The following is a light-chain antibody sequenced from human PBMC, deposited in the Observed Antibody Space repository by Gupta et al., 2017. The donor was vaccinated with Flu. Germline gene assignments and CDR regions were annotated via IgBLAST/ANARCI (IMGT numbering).Light chain of an antibody. Sequence: QSALTQPASVSGSPGPSITISCTGTSSDVGGYNYVSWYQHHPGKAPKLMIYEVSKRPSGVSNRFSGSKSGNTASLTISGLQAEDEADYYCSSDTSSNSLEFGGGTKLTVL. V-gene: IGLV2-14*01. CDR2: EVS. CDR1: SSDVGGYNY. CDR3: SSDTSSNSLE. J-gene: IGLJ3*02.